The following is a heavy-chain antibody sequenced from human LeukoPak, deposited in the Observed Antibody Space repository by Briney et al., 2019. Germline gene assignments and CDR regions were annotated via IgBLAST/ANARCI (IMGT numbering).Heavy chain of an antibody. CDR1: GGSISSYY. Sequence: SETLSLTCTVSGGSISSYYWSWIRQPPGKGLKWIGYIYYSGSTNYNPSLKSRVTISVDTSKNQFSLKLSSVTAADTAVYYCARLRAPKAGWFDPWGQGTLVTVSS. D-gene: IGHD6-19*01. CDR2: IYYSGST. J-gene: IGHJ5*02. CDR3: ARLRAPKAGWFDP. V-gene: IGHV4-59*01.